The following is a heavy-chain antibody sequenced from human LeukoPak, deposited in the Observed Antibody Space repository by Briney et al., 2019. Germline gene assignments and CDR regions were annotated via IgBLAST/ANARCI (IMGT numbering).Heavy chain of an antibody. CDR3: ARGESGMDV. CDR2: IYHSGST. D-gene: IGHD1-26*01. V-gene: IGHV4-30-2*01. CDR1: GGSISSGGYS. Sequence: SETLSPTCAVSGGSISSGGYSWSWLRQPPGKGLEWIGYIYHSGSTYYNPSLKSRVTISVDRSTNQFSLKLSSVTAADTAVYYCARGESGMDVWGKGTTVTVSS. J-gene: IGHJ6*04.